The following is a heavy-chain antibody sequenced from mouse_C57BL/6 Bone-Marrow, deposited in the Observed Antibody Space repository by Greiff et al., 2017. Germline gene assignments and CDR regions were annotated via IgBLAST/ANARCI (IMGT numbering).Heavy chain of an antibody. Sequence: QVQLQQPGAELVKPGASVKLSCKASGYTFTSYWMQWVKQRPGQGLEWIGEIDPSDSYTNYNQKFKGKATLTVDTSSSTAYMQLSSLTSEDSAVXYCASDGYYGYWGQGTTLTVSS. CDR2: IDPSDSYT. D-gene: IGHD2-3*01. J-gene: IGHJ2*01. CDR1: GYTFTSYW. CDR3: ASDGYYGY. V-gene: IGHV1-50*01.